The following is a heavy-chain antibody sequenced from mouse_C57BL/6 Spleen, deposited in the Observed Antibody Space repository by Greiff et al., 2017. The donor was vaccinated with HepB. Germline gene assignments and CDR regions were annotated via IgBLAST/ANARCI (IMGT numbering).Heavy chain of an antibody. CDR2: IWSGGST. V-gene: IGHV2-2*01. CDR1: GFSLTSYG. CDR3: ARGVYWYFDV. J-gene: IGHJ1*03. Sequence: VQLQQSGPGLVQPSQSLSITCTVSGFSLTSYGVHWVRQSPGKGLEWLGVIWSGGSTDYNAAFISRLSISKDNSKSQVFFKMNSLQADDTAIYYCARGVYWYFDVWGTGTTVTVSS.